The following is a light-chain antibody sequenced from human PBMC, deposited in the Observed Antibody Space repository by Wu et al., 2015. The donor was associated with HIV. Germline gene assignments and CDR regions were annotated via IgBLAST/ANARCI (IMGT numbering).Light chain of an antibody. CDR3: QQRSKWPLT. V-gene: IGKV3-11*01. J-gene: IGKJ4*01. CDR2: DAS. Sequence: DIVLTQSPATLSVSPGEGATLSCRASQSISSNLAWYQQKPGQAPRLLIYDASNRATGIPARFSGSGSGTDFTLTISSLETEDFAVYYCQQRSKWPLTFGGGTKVEVK. CDR1: QSISSN.